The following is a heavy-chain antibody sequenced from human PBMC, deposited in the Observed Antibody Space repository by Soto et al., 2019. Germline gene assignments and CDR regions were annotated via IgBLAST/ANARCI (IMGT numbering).Heavy chain of an antibody. D-gene: IGHD6-13*01. V-gene: IGHV3-23*01. Sequence: EVQLLESGGGLVQPGGSLRLFCAASGFTFTTYAMTWVRQAPGKGLEWVSAINSAGTTYYADSVKGRFTISRDNAKNTLSLQMNDLKADDTAVYYCARDWYEDYWGRGTLVTVSS. J-gene: IGHJ4*02. CDR3: ARDWYEDY. CDR2: INSAGTT. CDR1: GFTFTTYA.